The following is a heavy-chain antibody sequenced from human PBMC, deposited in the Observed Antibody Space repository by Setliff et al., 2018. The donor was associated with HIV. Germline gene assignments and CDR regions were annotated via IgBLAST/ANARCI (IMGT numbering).Heavy chain of an antibody. CDR2: ISRTSSYI. Sequence: SLKISCAASGFTFSSYSMNWVRQAPGKGLEWVSFISRTSSYIYYADSLKGRFTISRDNAKNSLYLQMNSLRAEDTAVYYCARGFVLRFLEWSMPDAFDIWGQGTMVTVSS. CDR3: ARGFVLRFLEWSMPDAFDI. V-gene: IGHV3-21*01. J-gene: IGHJ3*02. CDR1: GFTFSSYS. D-gene: IGHD3-3*01.